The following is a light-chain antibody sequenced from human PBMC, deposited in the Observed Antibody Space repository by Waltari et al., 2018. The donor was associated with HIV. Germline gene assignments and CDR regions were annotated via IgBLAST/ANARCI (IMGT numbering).Light chain of an antibody. Sequence: QTVVTQEPSLTVSPGGTVTLTCASSTGAVTSGNSANRYQQKAAQAPRALNYGKSNKRSWAPARFSGSLLGGKVALTLSGVQHEDEAEYDCLLIYTDAPVFGGGTKLTVL. J-gene: IGLJ3*02. CDR2: GKS. CDR1: TGAVTSGNS. CDR3: LLIYTDAPV. V-gene: IGLV7-43*01.